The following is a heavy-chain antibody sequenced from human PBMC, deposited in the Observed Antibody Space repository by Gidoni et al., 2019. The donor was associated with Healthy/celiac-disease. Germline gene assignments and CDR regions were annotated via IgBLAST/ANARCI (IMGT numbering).Heavy chain of an antibody. CDR2: IRSKAYGGTT. Sequence: EVLPVESGGGLVKQGRSMRLSWSASGFTFGDYAMSWFRQAPGKGLEWVGLIRSKAYGGTTEYSASVKGRFTISRDDSNSIAYLKMNSLKTEDTAVYYCTRVWFGESPREAVDVWGKEPTVTVSS. CDR3: TRVWFGESPREAVDV. D-gene: IGHD3-10*01. V-gene: IGHV3-49*05. CDR1: GFTFGDYA. J-gene: IGHJ6*03.